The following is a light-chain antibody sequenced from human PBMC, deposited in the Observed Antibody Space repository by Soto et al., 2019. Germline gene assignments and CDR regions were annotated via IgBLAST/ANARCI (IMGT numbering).Light chain of an antibody. J-gene: IGLJ1*01. CDR1: ISDVGRYEY. CDR3: CSFAGSYTYV. CDR2: DVS. Sequence: QSVLTQPRAVSGSPGQSVTISCTGSISDVGRYEYVSWYQQHPGKVPKLIIYDVSERPAGVPDRFSGSKSGNTASLTISGLQAEDEADYSCCSFAGSYTYVFGGGTKVTVL. V-gene: IGLV2-11*01.